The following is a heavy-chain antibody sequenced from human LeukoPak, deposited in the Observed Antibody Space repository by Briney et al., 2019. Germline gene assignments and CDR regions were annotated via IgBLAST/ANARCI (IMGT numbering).Heavy chain of an antibody. Sequence: GESLKISCKGSGYSFTSYWIGWVRQMPGKGLEWMGIIYPGDSDTRYSPSFQGQVTISADKSISTAYPQWSSLKASDTAMYYCARHSERRHSSSWYDTFYNWFDPWGQGTLVTVSS. J-gene: IGHJ5*02. D-gene: IGHD6-13*01. CDR2: IYPGDSDT. V-gene: IGHV5-51*01. CDR3: ARHSERRHSSSWYDTFYNWFDP. CDR1: GYSFTSYW.